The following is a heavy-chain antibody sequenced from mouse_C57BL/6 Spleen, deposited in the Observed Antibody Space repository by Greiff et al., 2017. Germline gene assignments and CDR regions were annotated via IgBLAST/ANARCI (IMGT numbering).Heavy chain of an antibody. CDR2: IDPENGDT. J-gene: IGHJ1*03. CDR3: TTVPLISAVVVGV. CDR1: GFNIKDDY. D-gene: IGHD1-1*01. V-gene: IGHV14-4*01. Sequence: VQLQQSGAELVRPGASVKLSCTASGFNIKDDYMHWVKQRPEQGLEWIGWIDPENGDTEYASKFQGKATITADTSSNTAYLQLSSLRSEANAVHYCTTVPLISAVVVGVWGTGTTVTVSS.